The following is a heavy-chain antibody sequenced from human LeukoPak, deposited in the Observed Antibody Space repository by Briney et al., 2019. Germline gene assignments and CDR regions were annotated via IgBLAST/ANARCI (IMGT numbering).Heavy chain of an antibody. D-gene: IGHD6-13*01. CDR2: ISSSSSTI. J-gene: IGHJ6*03. CDR1: GFTFSSYS. Sequence: GGSLRLSCAASGFTFSSYSMNWVRQAPGKGLEWVSYISSSSSTIYYADSVKGRFTISRDNAKNSLYLQMNSLRAEDTAVYYCARDSSSSSWYSTNYYYYYMDVWGKGTTVTVSS. CDR3: ARDSSSSSWYSTNYYYYYMDV. V-gene: IGHV3-48*01.